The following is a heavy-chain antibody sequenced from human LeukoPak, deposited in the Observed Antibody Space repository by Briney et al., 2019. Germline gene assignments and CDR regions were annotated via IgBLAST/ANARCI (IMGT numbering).Heavy chain of an antibody. CDR2: ISSSSSYI. Sequence: GGSLRLSCAASGFTFSSYSMNWVRQAPGKGLEWVSSISSSSSYIYYADSVKGRFTISRDNAKNSLYLQMNSLRADDTAVYYCASISFVVVPAAHPLDYWGQGTLVTVSS. CDR3: ASISFVVVPAAHPLDY. D-gene: IGHD2-2*01. V-gene: IGHV3-21*01. J-gene: IGHJ4*02. CDR1: GFTFSSYS.